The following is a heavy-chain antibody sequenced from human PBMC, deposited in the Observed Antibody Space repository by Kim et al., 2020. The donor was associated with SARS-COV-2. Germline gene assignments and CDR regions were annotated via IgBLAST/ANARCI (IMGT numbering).Heavy chain of an antibody. J-gene: IGHJ6*02. CDR2: ISWNSGSI. D-gene: IGHD2-15*01. CDR1: GFTFDDYA. V-gene: IGHV3-9*01. Sequence: GGSLRLSCAASGFTFDDYAMHWVRQAPGKGLEWVSGISWNSGSIGYADSVKGRFTISRDNAKNSLYLQMNSLRAEDTALYYCAKDSQPLGYCSGGSCGGMDVWGQGTTVTVSS. CDR3: AKDSQPLGYCSGGSCGGMDV.